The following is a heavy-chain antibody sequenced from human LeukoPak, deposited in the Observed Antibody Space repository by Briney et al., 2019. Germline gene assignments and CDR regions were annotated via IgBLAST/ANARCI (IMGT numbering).Heavy chain of an antibody. Sequence: ASVKVSCKASGYTFTGYYMHWVRQAPGQGLEWMGWINPNSGGTNYAQKFQGRVTMTRDTSISTAYMELSRLRSDDTAVYYCALGESLGPAPKKFDYWGQGTLVTVSS. D-gene: IGHD3-16*01. CDR3: ALGESLGPAPKKFDY. CDR2: INPNSGGT. CDR1: GYTFTGYY. J-gene: IGHJ4*02. V-gene: IGHV1-2*02.